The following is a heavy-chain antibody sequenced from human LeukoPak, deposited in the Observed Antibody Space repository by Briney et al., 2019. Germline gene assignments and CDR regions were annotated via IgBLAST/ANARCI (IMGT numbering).Heavy chain of an antibody. CDR2: ISNADAYT. D-gene: IGHD1-1*01. J-gene: IGHJ5*02. Sequence: GGSLRLTCTASGFTFSDYVMNWVRQAPGKGLEWVSVISNADAYTSYTGSVRGRFTISRDNSKDTLYLQMNDLRAEDTAVYYCVKDGPITGIYLCAWGQGTLVTVSS. CDR1: GFTFSDYV. CDR3: VKDGPITGIYLCA. V-gene: IGHV3-23*01.